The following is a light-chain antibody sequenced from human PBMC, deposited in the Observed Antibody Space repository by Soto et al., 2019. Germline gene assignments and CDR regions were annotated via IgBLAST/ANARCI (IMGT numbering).Light chain of an antibody. CDR1: QSVSNSY. CDR3: QQYGSSPRT. Sequence: ESVLTQSPGTLSLSPGERATLSCRASQSVSNSYLAWYQQKPGQAPRLLIYGASSRATGIPDRFSGSGSGTDFTLTISRREHEDCAVYYCQQYGSSPRTFGQGTKVESK. J-gene: IGKJ1*01. CDR2: GAS. V-gene: IGKV3-20*01.